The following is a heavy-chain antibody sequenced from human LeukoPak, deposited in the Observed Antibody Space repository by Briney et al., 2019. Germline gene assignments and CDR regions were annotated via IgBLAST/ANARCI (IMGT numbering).Heavy chain of an antibody. CDR3: ARNNNTYYYYMDV. V-gene: IGHV4-4*07. CDR1: GASISSYY. Sequence: PSETLSLTCTVSGASISSYYWSWIRQPAGKGLEWIGLIYTSGSTNCNPSLKSRVTMSLDTSKNQFSLNLSSVTAADTAVYYWARNNNTYYYYMDVWGKGTTVSVSS. D-gene: IGHD1/OR15-1a*01. J-gene: IGHJ6*03. CDR2: IYTSGST.